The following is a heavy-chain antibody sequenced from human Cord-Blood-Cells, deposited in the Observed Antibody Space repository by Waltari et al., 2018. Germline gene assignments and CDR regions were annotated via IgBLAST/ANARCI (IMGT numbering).Heavy chain of an antibody. CDR2: INHSGST. CDR1: GGSFSGYY. D-gene: IGHD6-6*01. CDR3: ARGRGAARHFDY. V-gene: IGHV4-34*01. Sequence: QVQLQQWGAGLLKPSETLSLTCAVHGGSFSGYYWSWIRQPPGKGLEWIGEINHSGSTNYNPSLKSRVTISVDTSKNQFSLKLSSVTAADTAVYYCARGRGAARHFDYWGQGTLVTVSS. J-gene: IGHJ4*02.